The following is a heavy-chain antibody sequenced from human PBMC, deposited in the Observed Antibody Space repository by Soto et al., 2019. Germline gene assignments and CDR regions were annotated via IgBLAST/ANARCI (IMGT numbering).Heavy chain of an antibody. CDR2: ISDSGGTS. CDR3: AKRPRALLTFDY. CDR1: GFIFSNYV. Sequence: EVQLVDSGGGLVQPGGSLRLSCAASGFIFSNYVMSWVRQAPGKGLEWVSSISDSGGTSYYADSVKGRFPISRDNSKNTLYLQRHSLRAEDTAIYYCAKRPRALLTFDYWGKGTLVTVSS. D-gene: IGHD1-26*01. J-gene: IGHJ4*02. V-gene: IGHV3-23*04.